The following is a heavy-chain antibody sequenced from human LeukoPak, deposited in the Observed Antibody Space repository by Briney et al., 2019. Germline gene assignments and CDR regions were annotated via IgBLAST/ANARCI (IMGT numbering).Heavy chain of an antibody. CDR1: GYTFTGYY. D-gene: IGHD1-7*01. CDR2: INPNSGGT. Sequence: ASVKVSCKASGYTFTGYYMHWARQAPGQGLEWMGWINPNSGGTNYAQKFQGRVTMTRDTSISTAYMELSRLRSDDTAVYYCARDLTGTTGWFDPRGQGTLVTVSS. CDR3: ARDLTGTTGWFDP. V-gene: IGHV1-2*02. J-gene: IGHJ5*02.